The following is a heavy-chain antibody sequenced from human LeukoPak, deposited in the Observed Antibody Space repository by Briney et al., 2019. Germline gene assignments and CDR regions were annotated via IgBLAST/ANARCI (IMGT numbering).Heavy chain of an antibody. Sequence: PSETLSLTCTVSGYSISSGYYWSWIRQPPGKGLEWIGEINHSGSTNYNPSLKSRVTISVDTSKNQFSLKLSSVTAADTAVYYCARARRPNTPMDYWGQGTLVTVSS. CDR2: INHSGST. V-gene: IGHV4-38-2*02. J-gene: IGHJ4*02. CDR3: ARARRPNTPMDY. CDR1: GYSISSGYY.